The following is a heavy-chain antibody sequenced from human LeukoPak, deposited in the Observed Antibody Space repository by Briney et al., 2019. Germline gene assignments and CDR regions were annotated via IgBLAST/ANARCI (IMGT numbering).Heavy chain of an antibody. Sequence: SVKVSCKASGYTLTGYYMHWVRQAPGQGLEWMGRIIPILDIANHAQKFQGRVTISADKSTSTAYMELSSLRSEDTAVYYCAWQDYYDSSASHAFDIWGQGTMVTVSS. CDR1: GYTLTGYY. CDR3: AWQDYYDSSASHAFDI. V-gene: IGHV1-69*02. D-gene: IGHD3-22*01. J-gene: IGHJ3*02. CDR2: IIPILDIA.